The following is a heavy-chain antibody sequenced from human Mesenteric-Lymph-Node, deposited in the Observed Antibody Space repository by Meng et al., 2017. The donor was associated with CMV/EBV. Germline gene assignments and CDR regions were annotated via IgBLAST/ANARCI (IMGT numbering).Heavy chain of an antibody. J-gene: IGHJ4*02. CDR2: IRYDGSNK. CDR1: GFTFSNYG. CDR3: AKDHIPRHPLGDILPGGRGYYFDY. D-gene: IGHD3-9*01. V-gene: IGHV3-30*02. Sequence: GESLKISCAASGFTFSNYGMHWVRQAPGKGLEWVTFIRYDGSNKYYADSMKGRFTISRDNSKNTLYLQMNSLRAEDTAVYYCAKDHIPRHPLGDILPGGRGYYFDYWGQGTLVTVSS.